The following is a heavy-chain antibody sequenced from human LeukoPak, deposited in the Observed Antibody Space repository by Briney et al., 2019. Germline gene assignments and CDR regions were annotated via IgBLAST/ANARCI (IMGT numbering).Heavy chain of an antibody. J-gene: IGHJ4*02. CDR1: GASVSSSNYY. V-gene: IGHV4-39*07. CDR2: VYYTGST. CDR3: ASGAIFGVVYYFDY. Sequence: SETLSLTCTVSGASVSSSNYYWGWIRQPPGKGLEWVGSVYYTGSTYHNPSLKSRVTMSIDTSRNQFSLKLSSVTAADTAMYYCASGAIFGVVYYFDYWGQGTLVTVSS. D-gene: IGHD3-3*01.